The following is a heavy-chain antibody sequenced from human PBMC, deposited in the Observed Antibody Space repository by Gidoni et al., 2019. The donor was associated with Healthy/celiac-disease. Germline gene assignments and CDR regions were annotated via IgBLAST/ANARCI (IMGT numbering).Heavy chain of an antibody. CDR1: GGSLRGYY. J-gene: IGHJ4*02. V-gene: IGHV4-34*01. CDR3: ASGTYLSSYGARFDY. Sequence: QVQLQQWGAGLLKPSETLSLTCAVYGGSLRGYYWSWIRQPPGKGLEWIGEINHSGRTNYNPSLKSRVTISVDTSKNQFSLKLSSVTAADTAVYYCASGTYLSSYGARFDYWGQGTLVTVSS. CDR2: INHSGRT. D-gene: IGHD5-18*01.